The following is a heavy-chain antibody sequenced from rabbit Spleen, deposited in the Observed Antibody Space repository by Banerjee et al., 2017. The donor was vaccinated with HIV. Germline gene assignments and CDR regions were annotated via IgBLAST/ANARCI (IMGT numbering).Heavy chain of an antibody. V-gene: IGHV1S45*01. CDR3: ARDTSSSFSSYGMDL. J-gene: IGHJ6*01. CDR1: GFSFSSGYD. Sequence: QEQLVESGGGLVKPGASLTLICTASGFSFSSGYDMSWVRQAPGKGLEWIACIHIGASTFTYFASWAKGRFTISKTSSTTVTLQMTTLTAADTATYFCARDTSSSFSSYGMDLWGPGTLVTVS. D-gene: IGHD1-1*01. CDR2: IHIGASTFT.